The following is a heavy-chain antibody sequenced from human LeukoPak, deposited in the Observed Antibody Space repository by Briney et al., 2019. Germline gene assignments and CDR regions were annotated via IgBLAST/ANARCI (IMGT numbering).Heavy chain of an antibody. D-gene: IGHD6-13*01. J-gene: IGHJ5*02. CDR3: ANTAYGYSIFDP. Sequence: PSETLSLTRTVSGDSISGSSSYWGWIRQPPEKGLEWIGTISYSGSTYYNPSLKSRLTISVDTSKNQFSLKLSSVTAADSAVYYCANTAYGYSIFDPWGQGTLVTVSS. CDR2: ISYSGST. CDR1: GDSISGSSSY. V-gene: IGHV4-39*01.